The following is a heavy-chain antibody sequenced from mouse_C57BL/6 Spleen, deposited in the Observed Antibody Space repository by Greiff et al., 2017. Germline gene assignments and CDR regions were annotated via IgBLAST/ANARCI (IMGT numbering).Heavy chain of an antibody. CDR2: IYPGGGYT. D-gene: IGHD2-5*01. Sequence: QVQLQQSGAELVRPGTSVKMSCKASGYTFTNYWIGWAKQRPGHGLEWIGDIYPGGGYTNYNEKFKGKATLTADKSSSTAYMQFSSLTSEDSAIYYCAREGFYSNSYFDYWGQGTTLTVSS. CDR1: GYTFTNYW. CDR3: AREGFYSNSYFDY. V-gene: IGHV1-63*01. J-gene: IGHJ2*01.